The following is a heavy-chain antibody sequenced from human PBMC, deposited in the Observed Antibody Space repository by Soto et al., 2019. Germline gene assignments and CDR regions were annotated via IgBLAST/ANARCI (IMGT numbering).Heavy chain of an antibody. D-gene: IGHD3-10*01. CDR1: GGTLGNYA. J-gene: IGHJ6*02. Sequence: SMKVSCNASGGTLGNYAFSWLRQAPGQGLEWVGGIIPIFVTSNYAQNFQGRVTITADESTSTAYMELSSLRSEDTAVYYCARGVRTGFYGMDVWGQGTTVTVSS. CDR2: IIPIFVTS. V-gene: IGHV1-69*13. CDR3: ARGVRTGFYGMDV.